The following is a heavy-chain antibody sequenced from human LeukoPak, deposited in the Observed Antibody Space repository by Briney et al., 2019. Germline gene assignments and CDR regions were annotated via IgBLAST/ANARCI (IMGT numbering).Heavy chain of an antibody. CDR1: GFTFSDYW. V-gene: IGHV3-7*01. CDR3: VRDQGGAVSY. CDR2: IKQDGSEK. Sequence: PGGSLRLSCSASGFTFSDYWMTWVRQAPGKGLEWVANIKQDGSEKYYVDSVKDRFTISRDNAKNSLYLQMNSLRAEDTAVYYCVRDQGGAVSYWGQGTLVTVSS. J-gene: IGHJ4*02. D-gene: IGHD3-16*01.